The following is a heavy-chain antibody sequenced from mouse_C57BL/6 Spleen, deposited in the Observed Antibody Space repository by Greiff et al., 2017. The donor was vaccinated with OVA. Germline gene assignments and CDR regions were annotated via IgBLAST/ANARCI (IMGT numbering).Heavy chain of an antibody. CDR2: IDPETGGT. CDR1: GYTFTDYE. J-gene: IGHJ2*01. CDR3: TRLEGLRRAFDY. D-gene: IGHD2-2*01. V-gene: IGHV1-15*01. Sequence: VQLQESGAELVRPGASVTLSCKASGYTFTDYEMHWVKQTPVHGLEWIGAIDPETGGTAYNQKFKGKAILTADKSSSTAYMELRSLTSEDSAVYYYTRLEGLRRAFDYWGQGTTLTVSS.